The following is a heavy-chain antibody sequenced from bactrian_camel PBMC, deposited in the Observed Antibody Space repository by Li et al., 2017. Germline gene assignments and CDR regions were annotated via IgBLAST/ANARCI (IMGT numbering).Heavy chain of an antibody. CDR3: AIEGTGGYCSLRALALGY. CDR2: IDSNGVT. D-gene: IGHD3*01. Sequence: HVQLVESGGGSVDAGGSLRLSCAAHGYTYTPYCMGWYRQGPGKEREVVADIDSNGVTTYADSVKGRFAISKDNTESIVYLQMANLEPDDTAMYYCAIEGTGGYCSLRALALGYWDQGTQVTLS. V-gene: IGHV3S53*01. CDR1: GYTYTPYC. J-gene: IGHJ6*01.